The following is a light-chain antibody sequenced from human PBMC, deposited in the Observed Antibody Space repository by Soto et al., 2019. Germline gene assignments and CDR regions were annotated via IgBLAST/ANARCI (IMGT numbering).Light chain of an antibody. CDR2: DAS. J-gene: IGKJ4*01. CDR3: QYRGIWPPGAT. Sequence: EIVLTQSPVTLSLSPGERATLSCRASQSINNYLAWYQQKPGQPPRLLIYDASNRATAIPVRFSGSGSGTDFTLTISSLEPEDSAVYSGQYRGIWPPGATFGGGTKVEIK. CDR1: QSINNY. V-gene: IGKV3-11*01.